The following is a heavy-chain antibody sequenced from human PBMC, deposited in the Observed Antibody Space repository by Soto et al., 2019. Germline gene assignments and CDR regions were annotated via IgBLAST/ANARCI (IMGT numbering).Heavy chain of an antibody. D-gene: IGHD2-2*01. CDR2: INPYNGNT. V-gene: IGHV1-18*04. CDR3: ARDLVD. Sequence: VASVKVSCKASGYSFSSYGVSWVRQAPGQGLEWIGWINPYNGNTLNAQNLQGRVTLTTDTSTSTAYMELSRLRSDDTAVYYCARDLVDWGQGTLVTVSS. CDR1: GYSFSSYG. J-gene: IGHJ4*02.